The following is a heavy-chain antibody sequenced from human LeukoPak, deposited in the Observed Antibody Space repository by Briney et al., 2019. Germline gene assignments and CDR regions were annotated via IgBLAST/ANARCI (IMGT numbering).Heavy chain of an antibody. D-gene: IGHD4-17*01. J-gene: IGHJ3*01. CDR2: INNTGTTV. CDR3: ARDLVSGAYPFDV. V-gene: IGHV3-48*03. CDR1: GFIFCSFG. Sequence: GGSLRLSCAASGFIFCSFGLNWVRQAPGKGLEWVSYINNTGTTVYYGDSVRGRFTFSRDNAKNSLYLQINSLRAEDTAVYYCARDLVSGAYPFDVWGQGTLVTVPS.